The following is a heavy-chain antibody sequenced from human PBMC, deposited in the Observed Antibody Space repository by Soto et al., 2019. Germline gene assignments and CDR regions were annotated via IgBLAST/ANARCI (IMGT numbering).Heavy chain of an antibody. CDR2: ISAYNGNT. CDR1: GYAFTSYG. D-gene: IGHD4-17*01. CDR3: ARARTSNTVGIL. V-gene: IGHV1-18*01. J-gene: IGHJ4*02. Sequence: ASVKVSCKASGYAFTSYGISWVRQAPGQGLEWMGWISAYNGNTNYAQKLQGRVTMTTDTSTSTAYMELRSLRSDDTAVYYCARARTSNTVGILWGQGTLVTVSS.